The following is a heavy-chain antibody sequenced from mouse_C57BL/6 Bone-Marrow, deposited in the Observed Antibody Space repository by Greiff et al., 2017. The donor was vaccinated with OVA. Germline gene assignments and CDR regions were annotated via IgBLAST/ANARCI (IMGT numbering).Heavy chain of an antibody. Sequence: VQLQQSGPELVKPGASVKISCKASGYSFTGYYMNWVKQSPEKSLEWIGEINPSTGGTTYNQKFKAKATLTVDKSSSTAYMQLKSLTSEDSAVYYCARWIQYFDVWGTGTTVTVSS. CDR3: ARWIQYFDV. CDR2: INPSTGGT. V-gene: IGHV1-42*01. J-gene: IGHJ1*03. CDR1: GYSFTGYY.